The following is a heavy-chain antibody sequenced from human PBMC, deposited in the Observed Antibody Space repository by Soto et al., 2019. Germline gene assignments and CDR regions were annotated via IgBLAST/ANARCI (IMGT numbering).Heavy chain of an antibody. CDR2: ISLYSDGT. J-gene: IGHJ5*02. V-gene: IGHV1-18*01. CDR1: GYTFSNYG. Sequence: ASVKVSCKTSGYTFSNYGITWVRQAPGQPLEWLGWISLYSDGTNYVQTFQGRVSMTTDTSTTTAYMELSSLRSDDTAVYYCARVVPGAEAWFGPWGQGTLVTVSS. D-gene: IGHD2-2*01. CDR3: ARVVPGAEAWFGP.